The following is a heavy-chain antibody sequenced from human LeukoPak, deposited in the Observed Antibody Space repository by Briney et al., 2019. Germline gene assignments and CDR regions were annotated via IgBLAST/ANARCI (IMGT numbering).Heavy chain of an antibody. CDR3: ARENFYDSSGYDAFDI. D-gene: IGHD3-22*01. CDR1: GFTFSSYS. V-gene: IGHV3-48*01. J-gene: IGHJ3*02. CDR2: ISSSSKTI. Sequence: GGSLRLSCAASGFTFSSYSMNWVRQAPGKGLEWVSYISSSSKTIYYADSVKGRFTISRDNAKNSLYLQMNSLRAEDTAVYYCARENFYDSSGYDAFDIWGQGTMVTVSS.